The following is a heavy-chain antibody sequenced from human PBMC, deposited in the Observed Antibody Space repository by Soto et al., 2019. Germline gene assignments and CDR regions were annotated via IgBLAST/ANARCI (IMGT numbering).Heavy chain of an antibody. J-gene: IGHJ6*02. CDR2: ISGSGGST. CDR3: AKTVRVGATTYYYYGMDV. Sequence: GGSLRLSCAASGFTFSSYAMRWVRQAPGKGLEWVSAISGSGGSTYYADSVKGRFTISRDNSKNTLYLQMNSLRAEDTAVYYCAKTVRVGATTYYYYGMDVWGQGTTVTVSS. V-gene: IGHV3-23*01. CDR1: GFTFSSYA. D-gene: IGHD1-26*01.